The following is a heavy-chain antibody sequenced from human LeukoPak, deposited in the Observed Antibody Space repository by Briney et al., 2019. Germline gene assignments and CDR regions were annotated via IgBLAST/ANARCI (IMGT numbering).Heavy chain of an antibody. CDR3: ARERSVGYYDSSGYDY. Sequence: SETLSLTCTVSGGSISSGSYYWSWLRQPAGKGLEWIGRIYTSGSTNYNPSLKSRVTISVDTSKNQFSLKLSSVTAADTAVYYCARERSVGYYDSSGYDYWGQGTLVTVSS. V-gene: IGHV4-61*02. CDR2: IYTSGST. CDR1: GGSISSGSYY. J-gene: IGHJ4*02. D-gene: IGHD3-22*01.